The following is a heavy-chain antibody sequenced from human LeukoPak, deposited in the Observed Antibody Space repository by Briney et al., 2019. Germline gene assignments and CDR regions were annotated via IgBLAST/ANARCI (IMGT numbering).Heavy chain of an antibody. J-gene: IGHJ4*02. CDR1: GYTFTDYY. CDR2: INPNLNSGGT. V-gene: IGHV1-2*02. Sequence: ASVKVSCKASGYTFTDYYLHWVRQAPGQGLEWVGWINPNLNSGGTSYAQKFQGRVTMTRDTSINTAYMELSGLRSDDTAVYFCARGSYGYDWGQGTLVTVSS. D-gene: IGHD1-26*01. CDR3: ARGSYGYD.